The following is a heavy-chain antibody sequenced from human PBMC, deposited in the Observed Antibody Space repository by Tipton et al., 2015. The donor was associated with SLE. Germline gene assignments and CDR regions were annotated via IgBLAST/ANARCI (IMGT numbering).Heavy chain of an antibody. D-gene: IGHD6-6*01. CDR1: GFTFNSYS. Sequence: PLRLSCAASGFTFNSYSMHWVRQAPGKGLEWVSTISSSSDYIHYADSMKGRFTISRDNAKSSLYLQMNSLRVEDTALYYCARDARVIAALDAFDVWGQGTVVTVSS. J-gene: IGHJ3*01. CDR3: ARDARVIAALDAFDV. CDR2: ISSSSDYI. V-gene: IGHV3-21*03.